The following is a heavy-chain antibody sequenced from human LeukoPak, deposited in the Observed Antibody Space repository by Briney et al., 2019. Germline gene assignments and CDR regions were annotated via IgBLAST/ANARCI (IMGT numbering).Heavy chain of an antibody. CDR1: GGSFSGYY. Sequence: SETLSLTCAVYGGSFSGYYWSWIRQPPGKGLEWIGEINHSGSTNYNPSLKSRVTISVDTSKNQFSLKLSSVTAADTAVYYCARVLWVGATYYFDYWGQGTLVTVSS. CDR2: INHSGST. CDR3: ARVLWVGATYYFDY. V-gene: IGHV4-34*01. J-gene: IGHJ4*02. D-gene: IGHD1-26*01.